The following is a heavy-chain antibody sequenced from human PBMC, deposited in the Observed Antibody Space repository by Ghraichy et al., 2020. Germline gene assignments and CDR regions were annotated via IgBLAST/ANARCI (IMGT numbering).Heavy chain of an antibody. CDR2: IYYSGST. D-gene: IGHD2-15*01. J-gene: IGHJ6*02. CDR3: ARDDLDCSGGSCHLGYYGMDV. Sequence: SETLSLTCTVSGGSISSYYWSWIRQPPGKGLEWIGDIYYSGSTNYNPSLKSRVTISVDTSKNQFSLKLNSVTAADTAVYYCARDDLDCSGGSCHLGYYGMDVWGQGTTVTVSS. CDR1: GGSISSYY. V-gene: IGHV4-59*01.